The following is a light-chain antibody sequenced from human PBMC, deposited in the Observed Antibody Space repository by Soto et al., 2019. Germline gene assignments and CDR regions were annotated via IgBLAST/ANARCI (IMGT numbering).Light chain of an antibody. Sequence: VVTQEPSLTVSPGGTVTLTCASSTGEVSSGNFPNWYQQKPGQAPRLLIYGASSRATGIPDRFSGSGSGTDFTLTISRLEPEDFAVYYCQHYGNTPPSVTFGPGTKVDIK. CDR1: TGEVSSGN. J-gene: IGKJ3*01. CDR3: QHYGNTPPSVT. CDR2: GAS. V-gene: IGKV3-20*01.